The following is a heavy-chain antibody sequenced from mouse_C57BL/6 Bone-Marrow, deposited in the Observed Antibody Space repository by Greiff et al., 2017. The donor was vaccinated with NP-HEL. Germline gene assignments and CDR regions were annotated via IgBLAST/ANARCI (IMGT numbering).Heavy chain of an antibody. V-gene: IGHV10-1*01. J-gene: IGHJ3*01. CDR2: IRSKSNNYAT. CDR1: GFSFNTYA. Sequence: EVMLVESGGGLVQPKGSLKLSCAASGFSFNTYAMNWVRQAPGKGLEWVARIRSKSNNYATYYADSVKDRFTISRDDSESMLYLQMNNLKTEDTAMYYCVRQIYYDYPAWFAYWGQGTLVTVSA. D-gene: IGHD2-4*01. CDR3: VRQIYYDYPAWFAY.